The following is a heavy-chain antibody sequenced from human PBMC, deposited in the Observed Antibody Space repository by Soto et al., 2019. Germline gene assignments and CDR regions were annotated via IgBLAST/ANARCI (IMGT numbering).Heavy chain of an antibody. CDR1: GGSVSSESYY. J-gene: IGHJ5*02. Sequence: PSETLSLTCSVSGGSVSSESYYWSWIRHTPGKGLEWVGNVENSWSTKYNPSLKSRVTISVDTSKNQFSLKLSSVTGADTAVYYCARERGDSHWIDRWGKGTLVTVSS. D-gene: IGHD2-21*01. CDR3: ARERGDSHWIDR. V-gene: IGHV4-61*01. CDR2: VENSWST.